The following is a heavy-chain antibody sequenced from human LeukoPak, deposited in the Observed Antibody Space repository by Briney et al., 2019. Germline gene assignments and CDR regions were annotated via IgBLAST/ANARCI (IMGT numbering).Heavy chain of an antibody. D-gene: IGHD6-13*01. CDR1: GFTFSSYA. J-gene: IGHJ4*02. Sequence: PGGSLGLSCAASGFTFSSYAMSWVRQAPGKGLEWVSAISGSGGSTYYADSVKGRFTISRDNSKNTLYLQMNSLRAEDTAVYYCAKDHRSSWRAFDYWGQGTLVTVSS. CDR2: ISGSGGST. V-gene: IGHV3-23*01. CDR3: AKDHRSSWRAFDY.